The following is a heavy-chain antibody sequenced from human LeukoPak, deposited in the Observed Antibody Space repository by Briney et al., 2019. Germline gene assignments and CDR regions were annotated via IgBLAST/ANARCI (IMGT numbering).Heavy chain of an antibody. CDR2: ISSSSSAI. V-gene: IGHV3-48*04. Sequence: EGSLRLSCAASGFTFSYYSMSWVRQAPGKGLECVSSISSSSSAIYYADSVKGRFTVSRDDAKNSLYLQMHSLRAEDTAVYYCAREFSSSFTPYFDYWGQGTLVTVSS. J-gene: IGHJ4*02. D-gene: IGHD6-6*01. CDR1: GFTFSYYS. CDR3: AREFSSSFTPYFDY.